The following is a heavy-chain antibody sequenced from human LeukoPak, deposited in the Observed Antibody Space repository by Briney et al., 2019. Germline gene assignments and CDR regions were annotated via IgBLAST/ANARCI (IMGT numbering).Heavy chain of an antibody. CDR1: AFTFSTYE. V-gene: IGHV3-48*03. CDR2: IGSSGIKI. D-gene: IGHD2-2*01. J-gene: IGHJ4*02. Sequence: GGSLRLSCAASAFTFSTYEINWVRHALGKGLEWSAYIGSSGIKIYYGEYVKGRFTISRDNAKNSLYLQMNSLRAEDTAVYYCARGALGYCNSINCPQLDYWGQGTLVTVSS. CDR3: ARGALGYCNSINCPQLDY.